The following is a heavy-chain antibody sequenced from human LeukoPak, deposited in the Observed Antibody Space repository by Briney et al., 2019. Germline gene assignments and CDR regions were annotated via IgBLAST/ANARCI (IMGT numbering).Heavy chain of an antibody. CDR2: INHSGST. V-gene: IGHV4-34*01. J-gene: IGHJ3*02. D-gene: IGHD2-2*01. CDR1: GGSFSGYY. Sequence: SETLSLTCAVYGGSFSGYYWSWIRQPPGKGLEWIGEINHSGSTNYNPSLKSRVTISVDTSKNQFSLKLSSVTAADTAVYYCARRYCSSTSCYHSGHAFDIWGQGTMVTVSS. CDR3: ARRYCSSTSCYHSGHAFDI.